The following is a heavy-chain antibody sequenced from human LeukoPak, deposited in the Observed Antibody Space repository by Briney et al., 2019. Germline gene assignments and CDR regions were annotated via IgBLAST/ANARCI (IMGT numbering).Heavy chain of an antibody. D-gene: IGHD1-26*01. CDR1: GFTFSSNW. J-gene: IGHJ4*02. V-gene: IGHV3-7*01. CDR3: ARVRGGRYYFDY. CDR2: IKQDGSEK. Sequence: PGESLRLSCAASGFTFSSNWMSWVRQAPGKGLEWDANIKQDGSEKYYVDSVKGRFTISRDNAKNSLYLQMNSLRAEDTAVYYCARVRGGRYYFDYWGQGTLVTVSS.